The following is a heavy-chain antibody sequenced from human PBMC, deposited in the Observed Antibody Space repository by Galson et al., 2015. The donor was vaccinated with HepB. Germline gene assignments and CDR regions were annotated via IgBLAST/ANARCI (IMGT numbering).Heavy chain of an antibody. CDR3: ARENGNWFDP. CDR2: IIPILGIA. V-gene: IGHV1-69*04. D-gene: IGHD1-1*01. Sequence: SVTVSCKASGGTFSSYAISWVRQAPGQGLEWMGRIIPILGIANYAQKFQGRVTITADKSTSTAYMELSSLRSEDTAVYYCARENGNWFDPWGQGTLVTVSS. J-gene: IGHJ5*02. CDR1: GGTFSSYA.